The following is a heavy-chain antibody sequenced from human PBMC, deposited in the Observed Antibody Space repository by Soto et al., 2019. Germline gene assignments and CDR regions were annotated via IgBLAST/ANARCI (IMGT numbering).Heavy chain of an antibody. CDR3: ARDGRGESSDWFDLDH. J-gene: IGHJ5*02. CDR1: GFTFSSYW. D-gene: IGHD6-19*01. Sequence: EVQLVESGGGLVQPGGSLRLSCAASGFTFSSYWIHWVRQAPGTGLVWVSRINGDGSSTTYADSVKGRFTISRENAKNTLYLQMDSLRAEDTAVDYCARDGRGESSDWFDLDHWGQGTLVTVSS. V-gene: IGHV3-74*01. CDR2: INGDGSST.